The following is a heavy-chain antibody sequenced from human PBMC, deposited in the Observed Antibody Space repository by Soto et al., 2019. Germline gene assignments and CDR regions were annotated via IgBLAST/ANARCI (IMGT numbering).Heavy chain of an antibody. V-gene: IGHV5-51*01. J-gene: IGHJ4*02. CDR1: GYRFTTYW. D-gene: IGHD3-22*01. CDR3: VGHKGPNDYDTSAYLDY. Sequence: GESLKISCTASGYRFTTYWIGWVREMPGKGLEWMGIIYPGDSDTRYSPSFQGQVIISADKTTFTASLLWTSLKASDTAMYYCVGHKGPNDYDTSAYLDYWGQGTLVTVSS. CDR2: IYPGDSDT.